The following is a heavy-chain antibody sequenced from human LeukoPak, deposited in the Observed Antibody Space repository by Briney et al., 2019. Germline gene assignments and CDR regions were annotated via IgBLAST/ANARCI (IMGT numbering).Heavy chain of an antibody. CDR3: ARVGIGYSYGSFDY. D-gene: IGHD5-18*01. J-gene: IGHJ4*02. V-gene: IGHV3-7*01. CDR2: IKQDRTEK. CDR1: GFTFSSYW. Sequence: GGSLKLPCAVSGFTFSSYWMSWVRQAPGKGLEWVASIKQDRTEKYYVDSVKGRFTISKDNAKNSLHLQMNSLRAEDTAIYYCARVGIGYSYGSFDYWGQGTLVTVTS.